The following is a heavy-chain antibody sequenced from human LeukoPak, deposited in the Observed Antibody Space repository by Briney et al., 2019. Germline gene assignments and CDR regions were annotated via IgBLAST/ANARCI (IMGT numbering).Heavy chain of an antibody. Sequence: GGSLRLSCAASGFTFSSYAMRWVRQAPGKGLEWVAVISYDGSNKYYADSVKGRFTISRDNSKNTLYLQMNGLRAEDTAVYYCARALGITDYGMDVWGQGTTVTVSS. CDR3: ARALGITDYGMDV. D-gene: IGHD3-16*01. CDR2: ISYDGSNK. V-gene: IGHV3-30-3*01. J-gene: IGHJ6*02. CDR1: GFTFSSYA.